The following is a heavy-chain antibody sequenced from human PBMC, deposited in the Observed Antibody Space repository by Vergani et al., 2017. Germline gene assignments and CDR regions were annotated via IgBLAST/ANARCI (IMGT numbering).Heavy chain of an antibody. J-gene: IGHJ4*02. CDR1: GFTFDDYA. V-gene: IGHV3-43D*03. CDR3: AGDLYDSSGPRG. Sequence: EVQLVESGGVVVQPGGSLRLSCAASGFTFDDYAMHWVRQAPGKGLEWVSLISWDGGSTYYADSVKGRFTISRDNSKNSLYLQMNSLRAEDTALYYCAGDLYDSSGPRGGGQGTLVTVSS. CDR2: ISWDGGST. D-gene: IGHD3-22*01.